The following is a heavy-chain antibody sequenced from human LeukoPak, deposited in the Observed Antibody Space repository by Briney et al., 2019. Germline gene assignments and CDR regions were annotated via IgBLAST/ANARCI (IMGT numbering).Heavy chain of an antibody. D-gene: IGHD5-18*01. CDR3: ARTTEGGYTYDFFYYHYMDV. J-gene: IGHJ6*03. Sequence: SETLSLTCTVSRVSINSYYWSWIRQPPGKGLQWIGCIHYSGSTNYNPSLKSRVTISVDSSKNQFSLKLSSVTAADTAVYYCARTTEGGYTYDFFYYHYMDVWGKGTTVTISS. V-gene: IGHV4-59*01. CDR1: RVSINSYY. CDR2: IHYSGST.